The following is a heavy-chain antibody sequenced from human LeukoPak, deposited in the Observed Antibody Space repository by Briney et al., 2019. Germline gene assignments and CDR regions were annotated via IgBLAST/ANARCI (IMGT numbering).Heavy chain of an antibody. CDR1: GFTFSSYA. J-gene: IGHJ4*02. CDR3: EKDLSFTGGGLGY. CDR2: ISGSGGST. V-gene: IGHV3-23*01. Sequence: GGSLRLSCAASGFTFSSYAMSWVRQAPGKGLEWVSAISGSGGSTYYADSVKGRFTISRDNSKNTLYLQMNSLRAEDTAVYYCEKDLSFTGGGLGYWGQGTLVTVSS. D-gene: IGHD1-14*01.